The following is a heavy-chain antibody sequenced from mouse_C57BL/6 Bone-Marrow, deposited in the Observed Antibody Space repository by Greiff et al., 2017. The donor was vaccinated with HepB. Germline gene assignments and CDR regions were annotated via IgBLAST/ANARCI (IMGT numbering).Heavy chain of an antibody. D-gene: IGHD2-3*01. Sequence: EVMLVESGGDLVKPGGSLKLSCAASGFTFSSYGMSWVRQTPDKRLEWVATISSGGSYTYYPDSVKGRFTISRDNAKNTLYLQMSSLKSEDTARYYCARQRKLYDGTLYAMDYWGQGTSVTVSS. CDR1: GFTFSSYG. CDR3: ARQRKLYDGTLYAMDY. J-gene: IGHJ4*01. V-gene: IGHV5-6*01. CDR2: ISSGGSYT.